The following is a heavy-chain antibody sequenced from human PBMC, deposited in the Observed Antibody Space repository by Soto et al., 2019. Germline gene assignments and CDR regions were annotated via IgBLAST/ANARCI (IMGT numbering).Heavy chain of an antibody. CDR1: GFTFSSYG. D-gene: IGHD6-19*01. CDR2: IWYDGSNK. CDR3: ARDQGKAVAGTVSYYYYYGMDV. V-gene: IGHV3-33*01. Sequence: PGGSLRLSCAASGFTFSSYGMHWVRQAPGKGLEWVAVIWYDGSNKYYADSVKGRFTISRDNSKNTLYLQMNSLRAEDTAVYYCARDQGKAVAGTVSYYYYYGMDVWGQGTTVTVSS. J-gene: IGHJ6*02.